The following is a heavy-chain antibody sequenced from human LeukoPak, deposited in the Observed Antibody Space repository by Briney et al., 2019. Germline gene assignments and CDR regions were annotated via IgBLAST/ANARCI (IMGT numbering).Heavy chain of an antibody. CDR3: ARPSNYSGLDY. J-gene: IGHJ4*02. Sequence: GESLKISCKSSGYSFTSYWIGWVRQMPGKGLEWMGIIYPGDSATRYSPSFQGQVTISADKSISTAYLQWSSLKASDTAMYYCARPSNYSGLDYWGQGTLVTVSS. CDR1: GYSFTSYW. CDR2: IYPGDSAT. D-gene: IGHD2-21*01. V-gene: IGHV5-51*01.